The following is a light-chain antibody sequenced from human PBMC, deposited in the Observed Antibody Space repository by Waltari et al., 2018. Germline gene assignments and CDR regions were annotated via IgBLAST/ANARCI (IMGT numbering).Light chain of an antibody. CDR1: SLRSSY. Sequence: SSELTQGPAVSVALGQTVRITCQGDSLRSSYASWYQQKPGQAPVLVFYGKDNRPSGGPDRFSGSSSGNTASLTITGARAEDEADYYCNYRDSSCTHVVFGGGTKLTVL. J-gene: IGLJ2*01. CDR3: NYRDSSCTHVV. CDR2: GKD. V-gene: IGLV3-19*01.